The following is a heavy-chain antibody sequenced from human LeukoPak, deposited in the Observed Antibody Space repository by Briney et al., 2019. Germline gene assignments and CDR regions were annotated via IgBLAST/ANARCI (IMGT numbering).Heavy chain of an antibody. J-gene: IGHJ6*02. CDR1: GYTFTGYY. V-gene: IGHV1-2*02. CDR3: ARELRSGYRKYGMDV. CDR2: INPNSGGT. Sequence: GASVKVSCKASGYTFTGYYMHWVRQAPGQGLEWMGWINPNSGGTNYAQKFQGRVTTTRDTSISTAYMELSRLRSDDTAVYYCARELRSGYRKYGMDVWGQGTTVTVSS. D-gene: IGHD3-3*01.